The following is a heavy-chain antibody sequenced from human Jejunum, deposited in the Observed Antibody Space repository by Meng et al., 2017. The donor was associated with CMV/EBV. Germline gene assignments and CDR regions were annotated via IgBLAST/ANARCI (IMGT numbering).Heavy chain of an antibody. CDR1: GFTFSRSG. D-gene: IGHD2/OR15-2a*01. Sequence: VQLGGSGGCVVLPGGSLRLSCVTSGFTFSRSGMPWVRQAPGKPLEWVSFIHYAWDSQYYADSVKGRFTISRDDSRNTVYLQMNSLTTEDTAVYYCAKNRDGIDSWGQGTLVTVSS. V-gene: IGHV3-30*02. J-gene: IGHJ4*02. CDR3: AKNRDGIDS. CDR2: IHYAWDSQ.